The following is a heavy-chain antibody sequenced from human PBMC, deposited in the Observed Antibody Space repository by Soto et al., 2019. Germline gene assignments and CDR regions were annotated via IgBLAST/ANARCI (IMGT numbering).Heavy chain of an antibody. CDR1: GYTLTELS. D-gene: IGHD3-10*01. CDR2: FDPEDGET. CDR3: ATNYYGSGSSDAFDI. J-gene: IGHJ3*02. Sequence: AASVKVSCKVSGYTLTELSMHWVRQAPGKGLEWMGGFDPEDGETIYAQKFQGRVTMTEDTSTDTAYMELSSLRSEDTAVYYCATNYYGSGSSDAFDIWGQGTMVTV. V-gene: IGHV1-24*01.